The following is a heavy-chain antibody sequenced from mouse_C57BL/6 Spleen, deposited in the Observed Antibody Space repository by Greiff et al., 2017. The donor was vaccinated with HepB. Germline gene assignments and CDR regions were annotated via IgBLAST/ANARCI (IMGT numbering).Heavy chain of an antibody. CDR2: IYPGSGST. Sequence: QVQLQQPGAELVKPGASVKMSCKASGYTFTSYWITWVKQRPGQGLEWIGDIYPGSGSTNYNEKFKSKATLTVDTSSSTAYMQLSSLTSEDSAVYYCARWDYGSPLYYYAMDYWGQGTSVTVSS. J-gene: IGHJ4*01. CDR3: ARWDYGSPLYYYAMDY. D-gene: IGHD1-1*01. V-gene: IGHV1-55*01. CDR1: GYTFTSYW.